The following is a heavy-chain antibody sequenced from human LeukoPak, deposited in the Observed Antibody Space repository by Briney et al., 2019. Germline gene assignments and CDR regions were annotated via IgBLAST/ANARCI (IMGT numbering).Heavy chain of an antibody. CDR1: GGSISSYY. Sequence: TTSETLSLTCTVSGGSISSYYWSWIRQPPGKGLEWIGYLYYSGSTNYNPSLKSRVTISVDTSKNQFSLKLSSVTAADTAIYYCARAVGTSRNFFDYWGQGTLVTVSS. V-gene: IGHV4-59*01. J-gene: IGHJ4*02. D-gene: IGHD4-23*01. CDR2: LYYSGST. CDR3: ARAVGTSRNFFDY.